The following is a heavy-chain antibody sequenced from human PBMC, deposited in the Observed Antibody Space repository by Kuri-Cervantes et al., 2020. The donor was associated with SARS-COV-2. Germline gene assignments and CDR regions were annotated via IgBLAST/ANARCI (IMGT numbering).Heavy chain of an antibody. J-gene: IGHJ4*02. D-gene: IGHD3-16*01. Sequence: LSLTCAASGFTFSSYWMAWVRQAPGKGLEWVANIRQDAGDKNCVDSVRGRFTISRDNATNSLYLQMNSLGAEDTAVYYCARDHGGALDSWGQGTLVTVSS. CDR3: ARDHGGALDS. CDR2: IRQDAGDK. CDR1: GFTFSSYW. V-gene: IGHV3-7*01.